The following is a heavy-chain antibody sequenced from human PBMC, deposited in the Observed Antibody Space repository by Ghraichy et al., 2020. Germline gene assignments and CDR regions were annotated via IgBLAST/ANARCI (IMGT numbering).Heavy chain of an antibody. CDR2: VSYSGSTSYSGSS. CDR1: GGSVSSGSYY. CDR3: ARIKLGRDWYFDL. J-gene: IGHJ2*01. V-gene: IGHV4-61*01. D-gene: IGHD7-27*01. Sequence: SETLSLTCTVSGGSVSSGSYYWSWIRQPPGKGLEWIGYVSYSGSTSYSGSSDYTPSLKSRVTISVDTSKNQFSLKLSSVTAADTAVYHCARIKLGRDWYFDLWGRCTLVIVSS.